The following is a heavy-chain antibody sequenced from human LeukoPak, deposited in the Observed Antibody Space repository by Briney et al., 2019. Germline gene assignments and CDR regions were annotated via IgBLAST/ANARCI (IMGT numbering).Heavy chain of an antibody. CDR1: GFTFSRYG. Sequence: GGSPRLSCAASGFTFSRYGMHWVRQAPGKGLEWVAVIWYDGSNRQYADSVKGRFTISRDNSKNTLYLQMNSLRAEDTAVYYCARDFGFSPSSGYSFDYWGQGTLVTVSS. J-gene: IGHJ4*02. CDR2: IWYDGSNR. V-gene: IGHV3-33*01. CDR3: ARDFGFSPSSGYSFDY. D-gene: IGHD3-22*01.